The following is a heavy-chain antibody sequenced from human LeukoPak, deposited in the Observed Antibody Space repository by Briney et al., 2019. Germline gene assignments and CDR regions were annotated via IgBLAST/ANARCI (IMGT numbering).Heavy chain of an antibody. CDR1: GGSFSGYY. D-gene: IGHD4-17*01. V-gene: IGHV4-34*01. CDR2: INHSGST. J-gene: IGHJ6*02. Sequence: PSETLSLTCAVYGGSFSGYYWSWIRQPPGKGLERIGEINHSGSTNYNPSLKSRVTISVDTSKNQLSLKLSSVTAADTAVYYCARSYGPYYYYYGMDVWGQGTTVTVSS. CDR3: ARSYGPYYYYYGMDV.